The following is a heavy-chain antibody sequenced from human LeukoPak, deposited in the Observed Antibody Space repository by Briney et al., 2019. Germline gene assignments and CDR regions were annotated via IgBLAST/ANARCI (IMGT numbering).Heavy chain of an antibody. CDR1: GGSFNDYY. CDR3: VRSDDFWSGYYGY. CDR2: IYYSGST. D-gene: IGHD3-3*01. Sequence: SETLSLTCTVSGGSFNDYYWTWIRQPPGKGLEWIGRIYYSGSTNYSPSLKSRVTISVDTSKNQFSLKLSSVTAADTAVYYCVRSDDFWSGYYGYWGQGTLVTVSS. V-gene: IGHV4-59*01. J-gene: IGHJ4*02.